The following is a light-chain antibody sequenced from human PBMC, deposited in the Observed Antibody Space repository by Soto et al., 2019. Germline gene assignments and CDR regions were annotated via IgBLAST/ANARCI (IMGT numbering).Light chain of an antibody. CDR2: DAS. J-gene: IGKJ2*01. V-gene: IGKV1-5*01. Sequence: DIQMTQSPSTLSASVGDRVTITCRASQSISSWLAWYQQKPGKAPKLLIYDASSLESGLPSRFSGSGSGTEFTLTISSLQPDDFAPYYCQQYNSYSSYTFGQGTKLEIK. CDR1: QSISSW. CDR3: QQYNSYSSYT.